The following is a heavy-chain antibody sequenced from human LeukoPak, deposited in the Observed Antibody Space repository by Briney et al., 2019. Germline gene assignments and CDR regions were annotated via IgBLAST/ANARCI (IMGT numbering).Heavy chain of an antibody. CDR3: ARAPLPSWIQLWRTDY. CDR1: GYTFTSYD. CDR2: MNPNSGNT. Sequence: ASVKVSCKASGYTFTSYDINWVRQATGQGLEWMGWMNPNSGNTGYAQKFQGRVTMTRNTSISTAYMELSSLRSEDTAVYYCARAPLPSWIQLWRTDYWGQGTLVTVSS. D-gene: IGHD5-18*01. V-gene: IGHV1-8*01. J-gene: IGHJ4*02.